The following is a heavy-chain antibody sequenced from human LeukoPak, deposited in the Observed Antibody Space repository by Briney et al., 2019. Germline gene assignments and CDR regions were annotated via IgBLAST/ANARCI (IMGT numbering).Heavy chain of an antibody. CDR2: INPNSGGT. CDR1: GYTFTGYY. D-gene: IGHD1-26*01. V-gene: IGHV1-2*06. Sequence: ASVKVSCKASGYTFTGYYMHWVRQAPGQGLEWMGRINPNSGGTNYAQKFQGRVTMTRDTSISTAYMELSRLRSDDTAVYYCASYSAVGATGAFDIWGQGTMVTASS. CDR3: ASYSAVGATGAFDI. J-gene: IGHJ3*02.